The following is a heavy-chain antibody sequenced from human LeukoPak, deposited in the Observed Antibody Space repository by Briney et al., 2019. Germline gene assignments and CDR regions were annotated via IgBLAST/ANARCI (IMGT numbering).Heavy chain of an antibody. CDR1: GYSINNGYY. J-gene: IGHJ4*02. Sequence: PSETLSLTCTVSGYSINNGYYWGWIRQPPGKGLEWIGSIYHRGSTYYKPSLKSRVTISVDTSKNQFSLKLSSVTAADTAVYYCARAFYSNSWYHKADFFDYWGQGTPVTVSS. CDR3: ARAFYSNSWYHKADFFDY. CDR2: IYHRGST. V-gene: IGHV4-38-2*02. D-gene: IGHD6-13*01.